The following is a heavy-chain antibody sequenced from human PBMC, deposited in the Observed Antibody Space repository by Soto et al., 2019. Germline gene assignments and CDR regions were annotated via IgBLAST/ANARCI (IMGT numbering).Heavy chain of an antibody. J-gene: IGHJ5*02. CDR3: AMPGGFDP. Sequence: SVKVSCKASGGTFISYTISWVRQAPGQGLEWMGRIIPTLGIANYAQKFQGRVTITADKSTSTAYMELSSLRSEDTAVYYCAMPGGFDPWGQGTLVTVSS. CDR1: GGTFISYT. V-gene: IGHV1-69*02. CDR2: IIPTLGIA. D-gene: IGHD7-27*01.